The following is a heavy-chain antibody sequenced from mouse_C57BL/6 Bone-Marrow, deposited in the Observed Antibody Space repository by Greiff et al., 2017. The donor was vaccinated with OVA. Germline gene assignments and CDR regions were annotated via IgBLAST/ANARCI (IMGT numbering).Heavy chain of an antibody. CDR2: IRSKSSNSEN. CDR1: GFTFNTYA. V-gene: IGHV10-3*01. D-gene: IGHD1-1*01. CDR3: VRHYGSSSYAMDY. Sequence: EVQLVESGGGLVQPKGSLKLSCAASGFTFNTYAMHWVRQAPGKGLEWVARIRSKSSNSENYYADSVKDRLTTSRDDSQSMLYMQMNDLKTEDTAMYYCVRHYGSSSYAMDYWGQGTSVTVAS. J-gene: IGHJ4*01.